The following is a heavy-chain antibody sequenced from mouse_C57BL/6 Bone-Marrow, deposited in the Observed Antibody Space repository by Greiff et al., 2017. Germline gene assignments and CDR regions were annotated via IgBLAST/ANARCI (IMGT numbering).Heavy chain of an antibody. J-gene: IGHJ4*01. CDR1: GYTFTSYW. D-gene: IGHD1-1*01. CDR2: IDPSDSYT. CDR3: ARRNYYGSSHEEDAMDY. Sequence: QVQLQQPGAELVRPGTSVKLSCKASGYTFTSYWMHWVKQRPGQGLEWIGVIDPSDSYTNYNQKFKGKATLTVDTSSSTAYMQLSSLTSEDSAVYYCARRNYYGSSHEEDAMDYWGQGTSVTVSS. V-gene: IGHV1-59*01.